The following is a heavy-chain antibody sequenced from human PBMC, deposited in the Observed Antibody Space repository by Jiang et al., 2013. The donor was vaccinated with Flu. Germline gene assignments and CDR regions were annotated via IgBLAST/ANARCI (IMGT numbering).Heavy chain of an antibody. D-gene: IGHD3-22*01. CDR3: AHTYYYDTSGKTFDY. V-gene: IGHV2-5*02. Sequence: TCTFSGFSLSTSGVGVGWIRQPPGKALEWLALIYWDDDKRYSPSLKSRLTITKDPSKNQVVLTMTNMDPADTATYYCAHTYYYDTSGKTFDYWGQGTLVTVSS. J-gene: IGHJ4*02. CDR1: GFSLSTSGVG. CDR2: IYWDDDK.